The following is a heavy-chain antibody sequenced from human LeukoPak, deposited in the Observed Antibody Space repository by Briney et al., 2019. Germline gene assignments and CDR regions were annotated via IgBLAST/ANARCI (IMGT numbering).Heavy chain of an antibody. V-gene: IGHV4-39*07. D-gene: IGHD7-27*01. Sequence: SETLSLTCNVSGGSTSSGSYYWGWIRQPPGKGLEWIGNIYYGGSTYYNPSLKTRVTISVDTSKNQFSLNLSSVTAADTAMYYCARVLLWGYFDYWGLGILVAVSS. J-gene: IGHJ4*02. CDR1: GGSTSSGSYY. CDR2: IYYGGST. CDR3: ARVLLWGYFDY.